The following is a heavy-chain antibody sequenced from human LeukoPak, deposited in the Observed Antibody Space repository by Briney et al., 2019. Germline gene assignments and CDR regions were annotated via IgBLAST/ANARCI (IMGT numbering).Heavy chain of an antibody. D-gene: IGHD3-10*01. CDR3: ARGYYYGSGSYAFDI. Sequence: SETLSLTCTVSGGSISSSSYYWGWIRQPPGKGLEWIGSIYYSGSTYYNPSLKSRVTISVDTSKNQFSLKLSSVTAADTAVYYCARGYYYGSGSYAFDIWGQGTMVTVSS. CDR2: IYYSGST. V-gene: IGHV4-39*07. J-gene: IGHJ3*02. CDR1: GGSISSSSYY.